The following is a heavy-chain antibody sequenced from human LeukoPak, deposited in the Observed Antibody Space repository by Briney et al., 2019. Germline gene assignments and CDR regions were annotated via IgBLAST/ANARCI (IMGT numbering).Heavy chain of an antibody. CDR3: ARAVGVFDSSGYYLFDY. Sequence: ASVKVSCKASGYTFTSYGISWVRQAPGQGLEWMGWISAYNGNTNYAQKLQGRVTMTTDTSTSTAYMVLRSLRSDDTAVYYCARAVGVFDSSGYYLFDYWGQGTLVTVSS. CDR1: GYTFTSYG. CDR2: ISAYNGNT. J-gene: IGHJ4*02. V-gene: IGHV1-18*01. D-gene: IGHD3-22*01.